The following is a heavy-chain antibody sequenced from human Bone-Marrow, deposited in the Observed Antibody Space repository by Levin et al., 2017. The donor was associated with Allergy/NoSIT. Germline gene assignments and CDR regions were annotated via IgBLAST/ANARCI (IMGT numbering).Heavy chain of an antibody. CDR2: IKSKADGGTT. CDR1: GFIFSNAW. D-gene: IGHD1-1*01. J-gene: IGHJ4*02. CDR3: ITGTTGTTYG. Sequence: GGSLRLSCAASGFIFSNAWMSWVRQAPGKGLEWVGRIKSKADGGTTDFAAPVKGRFTISRDDSRGTLYLQMNSLTTEDTAVYYCITGTTGTTYGWGQGTLVTVSS. V-gene: IGHV3-15*01.